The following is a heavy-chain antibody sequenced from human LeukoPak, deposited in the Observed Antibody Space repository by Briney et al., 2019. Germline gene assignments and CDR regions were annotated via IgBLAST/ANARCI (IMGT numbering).Heavy chain of an antibody. CDR1: GFTVSSNY. Sequence: SGGSLRLSCAASGFTVSSNYMSWVRQAPGKGLEGVSVIYSGGTTYYADSVKGRFTISRDKSKNTLYLQMNTLRAEDTAVYYCARAGSNYLYFDSWGQGTLVTVSS. CDR2: IYSGGTT. CDR3: ARAGSNYLYFDS. J-gene: IGHJ4*02. V-gene: IGHV3-53*01. D-gene: IGHD4-11*01.